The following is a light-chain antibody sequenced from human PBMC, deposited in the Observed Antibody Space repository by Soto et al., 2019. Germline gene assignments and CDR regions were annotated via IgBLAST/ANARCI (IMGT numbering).Light chain of an antibody. Sequence: EIVLTPSPGTLSLSPGERATLSCRSSQSFSSSYLAWYQQKPGQAPRLLIYGASSRATGIPDRFSGSGSGTDFTLTISSLQSEDFVVYYCQQYNNWPPNTFGQGTRLEIK. CDR3: QQYNNWPPNT. V-gene: IGKV3-20*01. CDR1: QSFSSSY. J-gene: IGKJ5*01. CDR2: GAS.